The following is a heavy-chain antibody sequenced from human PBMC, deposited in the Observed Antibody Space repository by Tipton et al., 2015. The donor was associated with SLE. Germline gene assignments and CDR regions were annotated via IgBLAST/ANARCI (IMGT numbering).Heavy chain of an antibody. D-gene: IGHD4-23*01. Sequence: TLSLTCTVSGGSISSYYWSWIRQPPGKGLEWIGNIYYVGSTNYNPSFKGRVTISVATSKNQFSLKLRSVTAADTAVYYCARDRGGNSSVYFDYWGHGTLVTVSS. CDR1: GGSISSYY. V-gene: IGHV4-59*01. J-gene: IGHJ4*01. CDR2: IYYVGST. CDR3: ARDRGGNSSVYFDY.